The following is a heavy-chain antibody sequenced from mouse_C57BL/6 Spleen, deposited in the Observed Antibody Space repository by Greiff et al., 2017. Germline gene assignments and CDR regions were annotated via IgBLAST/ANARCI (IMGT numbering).Heavy chain of an antibody. CDR3: ARGGNYVNYVDY. CDR2: IDPANGNT. J-gene: IGHJ2*01. Sequence: VQLTESVAELVRPGASVKLSCTASGFNIKDTYMHWVKQRPEQGLEWIGRIDPANGNTKYAPKFQGKATITAETSSNTAYLQLSSLTSEDTAIYYCARGGNYVNYVDYWGQGTTLTVSS. D-gene: IGHD2-1*01. CDR1: GFNIKDTY. V-gene: IGHV14-3*01.